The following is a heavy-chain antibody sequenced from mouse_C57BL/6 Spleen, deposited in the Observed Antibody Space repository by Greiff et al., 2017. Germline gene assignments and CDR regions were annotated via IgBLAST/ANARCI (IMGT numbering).Heavy chain of an antibody. CDR3: ARGYYGSSYVHFDY. CDR2: ISDGGSYT. J-gene: IGHJ2*01. V-gene: IGHV5-4*03. Sequence: EVKLVESGGGLVKPGGSLKLSCAASGFTFSSYAMSWVRQTPEKRLAWVATISDGGSYTYYPDNVKGRFTISRDNAKNNLYLQMSHLKSEDTAMYYCARGYYGSSYVHFDYWGQGTTLTVSS. D-gene: IGHD1-1*01. CDR1: GFTFSSYA.